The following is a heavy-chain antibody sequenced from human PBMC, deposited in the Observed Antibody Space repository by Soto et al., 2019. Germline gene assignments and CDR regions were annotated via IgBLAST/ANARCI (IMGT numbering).Heavy chain of an antibody. CDR1: GGTFSSYT. CDR2: IIPILGIA. V-gene: IGHV1-69*02. CDR3: AGITMVRGGTIDY. Sequence: QVQLVQSGAEVKKPGSSVKVSCKASGGTFSSYTISWVRQAPGQGLEWMGRIIPILGIANYAQKFQGRVTITADKSTSTAYMELSSLRSEDTAVYYCAGITMVRGGTIDYWGQGTLVTVSS. J-gene: IGHJ4*02. D-gene: IGHD3-10*01.